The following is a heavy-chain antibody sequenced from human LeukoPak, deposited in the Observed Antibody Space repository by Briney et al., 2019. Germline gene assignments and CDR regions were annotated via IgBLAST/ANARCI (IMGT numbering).Heavy chain of an antibody. CDR3: AKDLSGYGPYWYFDL. J-gene: IGHJ2*01. CDR1: GFTFSSYG. V-gene: IGHV3-23*01. CDR2: ISGSVGII. D-gene: IGHD6-25*01. Sequence: GGSLRLSCAASGFTFSSYGMSWVRQAPGKGREWVSSISGSVGIIYYADSVKGRFTISRDNSNNKLYLQMNNLRAEDSAVYYCAKDLSGYGPYWYFDLWGRGTLVTVSS.